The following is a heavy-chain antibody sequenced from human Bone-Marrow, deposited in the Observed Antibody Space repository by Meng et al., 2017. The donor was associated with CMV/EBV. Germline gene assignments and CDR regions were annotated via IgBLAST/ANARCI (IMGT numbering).Heavy chain of an antibody. J-gene: IGHJ3*02. CDR2: IYYSGST. D-gene: IGHD1-14*01. CDR3: APAVNKPGAFDI. Sequence: GSLRLPCTVSGGSISSSSYYWGWIRQPPGKGLEWIGSIYYSGSTYYNPSLKSRVTISVDTSKNQFSLKLSSVTAANTAVYYCAPAVNKPGAFDIWGQGTMVTVSS. CDR1: GGSISSSSYY. V-gene: IGHV4-39*01.